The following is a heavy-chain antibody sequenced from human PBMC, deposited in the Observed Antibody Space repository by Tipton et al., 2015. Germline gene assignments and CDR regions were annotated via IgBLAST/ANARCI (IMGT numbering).Heavy chain of an antibody. CDR1: GGSFSGYY. J-gene: IGHJ4*02. CDR2: INDSGST. Sequence: TLSLTCAVYGGSFSGYYWSWIRQPPGKGLEWIGEINDSGSTNYNPSLKTRVTISGDTSKTQFSPKMSSVTASDTAVYYCARARGRHGGLFDSWGQGILVTVSS. V-gene: IGHV4-34*01. CDR3: ARARGRHGGLFDS.